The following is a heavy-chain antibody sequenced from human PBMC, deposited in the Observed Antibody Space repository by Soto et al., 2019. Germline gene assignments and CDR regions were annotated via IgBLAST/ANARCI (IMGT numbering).Heavy chain of an antibody. J-gene: IGHJ5*02. CDR1: GVSISSSSYY. CDR2: VHYSGST. CDR3: ARDQVPAPLLGSFLP. D-gene: IGHD2-2*01. V-gene: IGHV4-39*07. Sequence: SETLSLTCTVSGVSISSSSYYLGWIRQPPGKGLEWIATVHYSGSTNYNPSLKSRVTISVDTSKNQFSLKLSSVTAADTAGYYCARDQVPAPLLGSFLPWRQGTLVTVSS.